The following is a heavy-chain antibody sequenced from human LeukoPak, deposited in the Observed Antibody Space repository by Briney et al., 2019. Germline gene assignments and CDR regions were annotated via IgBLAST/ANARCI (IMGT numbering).Heavy chain of an antibody. J-gene: IGHJ3*01. CDR2: IWPDDSDT. Sequence: HGESLKISCEGSGYTFAKYWIGWVRQMPGKGLEWMGIIWPDDSDTRYSPSFQGQVIISADKSINTAYVQWSSLKASDSAMYFCARLPSRSGDRSAFDVWGQGTMVTVSS. D-gene: IGHD3-3*01. CDR1: GYTFAKYW. CDR3: ARLPSRSGDRSAFDV. V-gene: IGHV5-51*01.